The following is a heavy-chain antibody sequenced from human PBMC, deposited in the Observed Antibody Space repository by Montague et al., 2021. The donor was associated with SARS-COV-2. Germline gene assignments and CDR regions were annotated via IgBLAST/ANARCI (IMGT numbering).Heavy chain of an antibody. CDR2: VNQSGRTT. Sequence: SETRSLTCAVYGGSLTNHYWSWVRHPPGNGLEWVGEVNQSGRTTHYNPSLRSSVTISVDRSNNQVSLTLESVTAADTAVYYCARHAPYSDNYRRYPFNFDFWGQGTLVTVSS. CDR1: GGSLTNHY. D-gene: IGHD4/OR15-4a*01. J-gene: IGHJ4*02. V-gene: IGHV4-34*01. CDR3: ARHAPYSDNYRRYPFNFDF.